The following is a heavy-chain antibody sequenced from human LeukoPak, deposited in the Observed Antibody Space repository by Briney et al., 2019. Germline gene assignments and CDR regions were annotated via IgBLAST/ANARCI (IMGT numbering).Heavy chain of an antibody. J-gene: IGHJ5*01. CDR3: ASRLGVRGWFDS. CDR1: GFSLSTSGGG. V-gene: IGHV2-5*01. CDR2: IYGNDDK. Sequence: SGPTLVKPTQTLTLTCTFSGFSLSTSGGGVGWIRQPPEKALEWLALIYGNDDKRYSPSLKSTFIISKDTSKNQVVLTMTNMDPVDTATYYCASRLGVRGWFDSWGQGILVTVSS. D-gene: IGHD1-26*01.